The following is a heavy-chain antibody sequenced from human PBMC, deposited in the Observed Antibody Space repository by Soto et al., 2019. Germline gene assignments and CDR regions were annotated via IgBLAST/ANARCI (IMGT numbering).Heavy chain of an antibody. CDR1: GFTFSTYA. CDR2: ITTSGGNT. J-gene: IGHJ6*03. Sequence: EVQLLESGGGLVQPGGSLRLSCAASGFTFSTYAMSWVRQAPGKGLEWVSTITTSGGNTYYADSVQGRFTISRDTSKNTLYLQMNSLRDEDTAVYYCAGRYCTTGVCYTNYSSYMDGWGNRTKVTVAS. CDR3: AGRYCTTGVCYTNYSSYMDG. D-gene: IGHD2-8*01. V-gene: IGHV3-23*01.